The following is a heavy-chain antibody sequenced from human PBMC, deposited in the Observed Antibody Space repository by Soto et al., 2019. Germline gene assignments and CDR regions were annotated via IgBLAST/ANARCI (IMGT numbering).Heavy chain of an antibody. J-gene: IGHJ6*02. Sequence: QVQLVQSGAEVKKPGASVKVSCKASGYTFTSYDINWVRQATGQGLEWMGWMNPNSGNTGYAKKVQVRVTMTRNTSISRAYMELSSLRSEATAVYYCARVWFGESGMDVWGQGTTVVVSS. CDR3: ARVWFGESGMDV. D-gene: IGHD3-10*01. V-gene: IGHV1-8*01. CDR2: MNPNSGNT. CDR1: GYTFTSYD.